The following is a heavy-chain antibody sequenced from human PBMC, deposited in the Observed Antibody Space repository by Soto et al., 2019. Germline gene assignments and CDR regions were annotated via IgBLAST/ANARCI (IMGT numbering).Heavy chain of an antibody. D-gene: IGHD6-6*01. CDR1: GFTVSSNY. CDR3: ARDPIAARPSYGMHV. V-gene: IGHV3-66*01. Sequence: GGSLRLSCAASGFTVSSNYMSWVRQAPGKGLEWVSVIYSGGSTYYADSVKGRFTISRDNSKNTLYLQMNSLRAEDTAVYYCARDPIAARPSYGMHVWGQATTVTVSS. CDR2: IYSGGST. J-gene: IGHJ6*02.